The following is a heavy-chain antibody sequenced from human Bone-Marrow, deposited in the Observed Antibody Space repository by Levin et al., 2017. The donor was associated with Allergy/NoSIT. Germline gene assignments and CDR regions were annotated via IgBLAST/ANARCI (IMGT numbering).Heavy chain of an antibody. CDR1: AFTFNSYA. D-gene: IGHD6-13*01. CDR3: ARETGGSGWYTVDY. J-gene: IGHJ4*02. V-gene: IGHV3-23*01. CDR2: IRPTGGRT. Sequence: HPGGSLRLSCAASAFTFNSYAMAWVRQAPGKGPQWVSTIRPTGGRTYYADSVEGRFTISRDNSKNTVYLQMNSLRAEDTAKYYCARETGGSGWYTVDYWGRGTFVTVSS.